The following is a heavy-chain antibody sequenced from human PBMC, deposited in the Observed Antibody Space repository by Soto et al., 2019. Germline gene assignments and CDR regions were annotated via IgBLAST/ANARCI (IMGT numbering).Heavy chain of an antibody. J-gene: IGHJ4*02. D-gene: IGHD3-22*01. Sequence: ASVKVSCKASGYTFTGYFLHWVRRAPGQGLEWMGWINPNNGDTNYAQKFQGRVTMTRDTSISTAYMELSRLRSDDTALYCCAKIRTYYDSSGAFDYWGQGTLVTVSS. CDR1: GYTFTGYF. V-gene: IGHV1-2*02. CDR3: AKIRTYYDSSGAFDY. CDR2: INPNNGDT.